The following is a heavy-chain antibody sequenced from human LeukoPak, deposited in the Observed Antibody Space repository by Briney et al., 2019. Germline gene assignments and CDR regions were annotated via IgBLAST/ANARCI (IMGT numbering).Heavy chain of an antibody. D-gene: IGHD6-19*01. CDR2: INPNSGGT. CDR1: GYTFTGFY. CDR3: ARFRGSGWYSFDL. J-gene: IGHJ5*02. Sequence: ASVKVSCKASGYTFTGFYIHWVRQAPGQGLEWMGWINPNSGGTKYAQRFQGRVTMTRDTSISTAYMELNSLRSDDTAVYHCARFRGSGWYSFDLWGQGTLVTVSS. V-gene: IGHV1-2*02.